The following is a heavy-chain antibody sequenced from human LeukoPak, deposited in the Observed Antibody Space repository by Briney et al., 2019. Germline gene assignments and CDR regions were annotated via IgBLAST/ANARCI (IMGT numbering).Heavy chain of an antibody. CDR1: GYTFTTYH. CDR2: INPSSGGT. J-gene: IGHJ6*03. V-gene: IGHV1-46*01. Sequence: ASVKVSCKASGYTFTTYHIHWVRQAPGQGLEWMGIINPSSGGTTYAQKFQGRVTMTMDTSTSTLYMELSSLRSEDTAVYYCARVVVRGVYYMDVWGKGTTVTVSS. D-gene: IGHD3-10*01. CDR3: ARVVVRGVYYMDV.